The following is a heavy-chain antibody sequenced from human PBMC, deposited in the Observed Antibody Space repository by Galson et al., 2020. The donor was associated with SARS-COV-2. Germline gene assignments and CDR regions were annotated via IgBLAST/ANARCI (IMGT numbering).Heavy chain of an antibody. CDR2: IYSDSRGT. CDR1: RYTFTGYY. Sequence: ASVKVSCKASRYTFTGYYFHWLRQAPGQGLEWMGWIYSDSRGTNYAQKFQGRVTMTIDSSISTAYMELTRLTSDDTAVYYCAREPRSGGSSAGDYWGQGTLVTVSS. CDR3: AREPRSGGSSAGDY. J-gene: IGHJ4*02. D-gene: IGHD3-16*01. V-gene: IGHV1-2*02.